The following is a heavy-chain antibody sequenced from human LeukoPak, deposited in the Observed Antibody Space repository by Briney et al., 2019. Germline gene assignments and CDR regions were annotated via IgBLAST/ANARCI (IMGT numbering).Heavy chain of an antibody. CDR3: ASPGAYYYDSSGLDY. V-gene: IGHV3-7*01. CDR1: GFTFSSYW. J-gene: IGHJ4*02. D-gene: IGHD3-22*01. Sequence: GGSLRLSCAASGFTFSSYWMSWVRQAPGEGLEWVANIKQDGSEKYYVDSVKGRFTISRDNAKNSLYLQMNSLRAEDTAVYYCASPGAYYYDSSGLDYWGQGTLDTVSS. CDR2: IKQDGSEK.